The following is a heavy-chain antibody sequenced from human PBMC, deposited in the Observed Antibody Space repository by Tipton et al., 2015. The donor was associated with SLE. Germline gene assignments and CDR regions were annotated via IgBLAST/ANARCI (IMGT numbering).Heavy chain of an antibody. Sequence: GSPRLSCITSGFSFSYYGIHWVRQAPGKGLEWAAFMRYDGTKKYYADSVKGRFTISRDDAKNSLYLQMNSLRAEDTAVYYCARIYRSSSGYGMDVWGQGTTVTVSS. CDR2: MRYDGTKK. D-gene: IGHD6-6*01. J-gene: IGHJ6*02. CDR1: GFSFSYYG. V-gene: IGHV3-30*02. CDR3: ARIYRSSSGYGMDV.